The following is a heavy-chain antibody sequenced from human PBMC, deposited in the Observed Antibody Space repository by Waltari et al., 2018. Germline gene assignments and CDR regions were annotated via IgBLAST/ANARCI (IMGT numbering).Heavy chain of an antibody. Sequence: EVQLVASGGGLVKAGGSLRLSCAAFGFTFSTYSMNWVRQAPGKGLEWVSSSSSSSLYMGYADSVKGRVTISRDNAKNSLYLQMNSLRVEDTAVYYCARSSTTVTTFGWGQGTLVTVSS. V-gene: IGHV3-21*01. CDR3: ARSSTTVTTFG. J-gene: IGHJ4*02. CDR2: SSSSSLYM. D-gene: IGHD4-17*01. CDR1: GFTFSTYS.